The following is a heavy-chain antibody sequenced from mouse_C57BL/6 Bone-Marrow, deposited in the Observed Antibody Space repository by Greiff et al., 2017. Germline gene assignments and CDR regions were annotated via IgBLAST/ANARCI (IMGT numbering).Heavy chain of an antibody. CDR3: AKREGAWFAY. CDR1: GFSLTSYG. Sequence: VQGVESGPGLVQPSQSLSITCTVSGFSLTSYGVHWVRQSPGKGLEWLGVIWRGGSTDYTAAFMSRLRFTKDNSKSQVFFKMNSPQADDTAIYYCAKREGAWFAYWGQGTLGTLSA. CDR2: IWRGGST. J-gene: IGHJ3*01. V-gene: IGHV2-5*01.